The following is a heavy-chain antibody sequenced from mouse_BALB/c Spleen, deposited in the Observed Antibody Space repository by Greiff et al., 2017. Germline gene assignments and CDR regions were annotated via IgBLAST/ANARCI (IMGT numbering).Heavy chain of an antibody. CDR2: IDPANGNT. CDR3: ARGDYDGYAMDY. CDR1: GFNIKDTY. Sequence: VQLQQSGAELVKPGASVKLSCTASGFNIKDTYMHWVKQRPEQGLEWIGRIDPANGNTKYDPKFQGKATITADTSSNPAYLQLSSLTSEDTAVYYCARGDYDGYAMDYWGQGTAVTVSA. V-gene: IGHV14-3*02. J-gene: IGHJ4*01. D-gene: IGHD2-4*01.